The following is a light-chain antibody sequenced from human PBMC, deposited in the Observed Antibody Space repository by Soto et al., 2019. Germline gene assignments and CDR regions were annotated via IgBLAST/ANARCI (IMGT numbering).Light chain of an antibody. CDR3: QQCCSSPPT. V-gene: IGKV1-39*01. J-gene: IGKJ1*01. CDR1: QSSSSY. CDR2: AAS. Sequence: DISLTQSPPSLSASVGDRVTITCRASQSSSSYLNWYQQKPGQAPKLLINAASSWQTGVPDRFSGSGSGTDFTLTISRLEPEDFAVYYCQQCCSSPPTFGQGTKVDIK.